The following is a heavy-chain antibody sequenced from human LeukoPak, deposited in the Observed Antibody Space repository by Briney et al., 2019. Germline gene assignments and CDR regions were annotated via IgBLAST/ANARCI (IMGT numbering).Heavy chain of an antibody. V-gene: IGHV4-59*02. J-gene: IGHJ4*02. Sequence: PSETLSLTCAVSGGSVSGHYWDWIRQPPGKGLEWIGYIYASGSANYHPSLKSRVTISLDTSENHVSLRLTSVTAEDTAVYYCARHSGLPFYFDFWGQGTLVTASS. CDR3: ARHSGLPFYFDF. CDR1: GGSVSGHY. D-gene: IGHD3/OR15-3a*01. CDR2: IYASGSA.